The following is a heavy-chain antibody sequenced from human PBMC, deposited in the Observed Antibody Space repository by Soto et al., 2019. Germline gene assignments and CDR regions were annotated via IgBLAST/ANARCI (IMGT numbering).Heavy chain of an antibody. D-gene: IGHD5-18*01. CDR2: ITYTGGTT. J-gene: IGHJ5*02. V-gene: IGHV3-23*01. CDR1: GFTFSNFA. CDR3: ATRGLTAPHWFDP. Sequence: EVQLLESGGGLIQPGGSLRLSCAVSGFTFSNFAMTWVRQAPGKGLQWVSCITYTGGTTYYADSVKGRFTISRDNVKNILYLQMNSLRADDTAVYYCATRGLTAPHWFDPWGQGTLVTVSS.